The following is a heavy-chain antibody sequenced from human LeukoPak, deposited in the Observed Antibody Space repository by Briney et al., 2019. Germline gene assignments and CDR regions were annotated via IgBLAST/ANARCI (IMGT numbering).Heavy chain of an antibody. CDR2: IIPILGIA. CDR3: ATLRTTVTKTHWYFDL. V-gene: IGHV1-69*04. D-gene: IGHD4-17*01. J-gene: IGHJ2*01. Sequence: SVKVSCRASGGTFSSYAISWVRQAPGQGLEGMGRIIPILGIANYAQKFQGRGTITADKSTSTAYMELSSLRSEDTAVYYCATLRTTVTKTHWYFDLWGRGPLVTVSS. CDR1: GGTFSSYA.